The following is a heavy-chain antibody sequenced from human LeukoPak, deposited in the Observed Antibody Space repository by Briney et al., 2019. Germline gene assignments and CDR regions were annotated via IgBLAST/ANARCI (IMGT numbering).Heavy chain of an antibody. J-gene: IGHJ4*02. V-gene: IGHV4-59*01. CDR2: IYYSGST. D-gene: IGHD6-13*01. CDR1: DGSISSYC. Sequence: SETLSLTCTVSDGSISSYCWSWIRQPPGKGLEWIGYIYYSGSTYYNPSLKSRVTISVDTSKNQFSLKLSSVTAADTAVYYCASSSSWYSSFGYFDYWGQGTLVTVSS. CDR3: ASSSSWYSSFGYFDY.